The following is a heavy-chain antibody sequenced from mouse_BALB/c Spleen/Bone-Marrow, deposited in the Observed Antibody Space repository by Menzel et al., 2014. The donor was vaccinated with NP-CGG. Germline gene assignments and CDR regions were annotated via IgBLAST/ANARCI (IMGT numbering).Heavy chain of an antibody. V-gene: IGHV1-7*01. Sequence: VQLQQSGAELAKPGASVKMSCKASGYTFTTYWMHWVKQRPGQGLEWIGYINPSTGYTAYNQKFKDKATLTADKSSNTAYMQLSSLTSEDSAVNYCARGNYEAMDYWGQGTSVTVSS. CDR2: INPSTGYT. J-gene: IGHJ4*01. CDR3: ARGNYEAMDY. D-gene: IGHD2-1*01. CDR1: GYTFTTYW.